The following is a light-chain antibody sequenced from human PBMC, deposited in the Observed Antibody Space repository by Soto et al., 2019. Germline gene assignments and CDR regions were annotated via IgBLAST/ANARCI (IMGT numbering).Light chain of an antibody. CDR1: SSDVGGYNY. J-gene: IGLJ1*01. Sequence: QSALTQPASVSVSPGQSITISCTGTSSDVGGYNYVSWYQQHPGKAPKLMIYDVSNRPSGVSNRFSGSKSVNTATLSISGLQTEDEADYYCSSYTSSSTRVFGTGTKVTV. CDR2: DVS. V-gene: IGLV2-14*01. CDR3: SSYTSSSTRV.